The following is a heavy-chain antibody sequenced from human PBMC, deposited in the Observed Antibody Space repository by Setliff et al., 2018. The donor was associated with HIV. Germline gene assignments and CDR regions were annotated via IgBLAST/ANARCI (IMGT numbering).Heavy chain of an antibody. CDR1: GGTFSSYA. CDR2: IIPISGIT. CDR3: ARDSVARRTLGYYYYMDV. V-gene: IGHV1-69*10. D-gene: IGHD6-6*01. J-gene: IGHJ6*03. Sequence: GASVKVSCKASGGTFSSYASNWVRQAPGQGLEWMGGIIPISGITNYAQKFQGRVRFTADKSTSTAYMELSSLRSEDTAMYYCARDSVARRTLGYYYYMDVWGKGTTVTVSS.